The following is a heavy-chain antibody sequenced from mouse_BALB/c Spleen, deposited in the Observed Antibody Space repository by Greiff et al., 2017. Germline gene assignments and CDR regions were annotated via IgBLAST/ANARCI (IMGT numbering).Heavy chain of an antibody. V-gene: IGHV5-9-4*01. D-gene: IGHD2-4*01. CDR2: ISSGGSYT. Sequence: EVKLVESGGGLVKPGGSLKLSCAASGFTFSSYAMSWVRQSPEKRLEWVAEISSGGSYTYYPDTVTGRFTISRDNAKNTLYLEMSSLRSEDTAMYYCARDRGMITNWYFDVWGAGTTVTVSS. CDR3: ARDRGMITNWYFDV. CDR1: GFTFSSYA. J-gene: IGHJ1*01.